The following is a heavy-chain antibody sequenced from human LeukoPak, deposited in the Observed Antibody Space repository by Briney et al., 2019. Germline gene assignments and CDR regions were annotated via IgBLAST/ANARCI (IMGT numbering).Heavy chain of an antibody. CDR2: MNPNSGNT. D-gene: IGHD5-18*01. CDR3: ARGYSYGYEAVY. J-gene: IGHJ4*02. V-gene: IGHV1-8*03. Sequence: ASVKVSCKASGYTFTSYDINWVRQATGQGLEWMGWMNPNSGNTGYAQKFQGRVTITRNTSISTAYMELSSLRSEDTAVYYCARGYSYGYEAVYWSQGTLVTVSS. CDR1: GYTFTSYD.